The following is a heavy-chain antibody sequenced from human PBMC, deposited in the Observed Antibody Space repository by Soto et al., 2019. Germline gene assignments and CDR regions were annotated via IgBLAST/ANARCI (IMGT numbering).Heavy chain of an antibody. J-gene: IGHJ3*02. CDR3: ARDGQQLVNGAFDI. Sequence: SVKVSCKASGGTFSSYAISWVRQAPGQGLEWMGGIIPIFGTANYAQKFQGRVTITADESTSTAYMELSSLRSEDTAVYYCARDGQQLVNGAFDIWGQGTMVTVSS. CDR2: IIPIFGTA. CDR1: GGTFSSYA. V-gene: IGHV1-69*13. D-gene: IGHD6-13*01.